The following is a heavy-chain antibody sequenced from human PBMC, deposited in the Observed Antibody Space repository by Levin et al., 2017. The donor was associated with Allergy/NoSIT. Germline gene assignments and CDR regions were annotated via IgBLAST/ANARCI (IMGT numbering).Heavy chain of an antibody. D-gene: IGHD6-13*01. Sequence: NPGGSLRLSCAASGFSFSNAWMGWVRQAPGKGLEWVGRIRSKSKGGTTDYGAPGKGRFTISRDDSESTLYLHMNSLKPEDTAVYYCTTDIGDSWYTAPIDYWGQGTLVTVSS. J-gene: IGHJ4*02. CDR1: GFSFSNAW. CDR3: TTDIGDSWYTAPIDY. CDR2: IRSKSKGGTT. V-gene: IGHV3-15*01.